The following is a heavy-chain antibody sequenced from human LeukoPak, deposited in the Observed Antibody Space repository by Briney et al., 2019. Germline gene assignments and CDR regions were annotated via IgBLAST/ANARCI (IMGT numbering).Heavy chain of an antibody. CDR1: GGSISSSSYY. J-gene: IGHJ4*02. V-gene: IGHV4-39*01. Sequence: PSETLSLTCTVSGGSISSSSYYWGWIRQPPGKGLEWIGSIYYSGSTYYNPSLKSRVTISVDTSKNQSSLKLSSVTAADTAVYYCARHPIQGYDILTGSFDYWGQGTLVTVSS. CDR2: IYYSGST. CDR3: ARHPIQGYDILTGSFDY. D-gene: IGHD3-9*01.